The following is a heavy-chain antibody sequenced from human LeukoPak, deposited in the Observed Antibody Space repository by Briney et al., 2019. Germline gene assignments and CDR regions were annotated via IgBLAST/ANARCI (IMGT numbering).Heavy chain of an antibody. Sequence: EASVKVSCKASGYTFTSYAMHWVRQAPGQRLEWMGWINAGNGNTKYSQKFQGRVTITRDTSASTAYKELSSLRSEDTAVYYCARLGDYGETFDYWGQGTLVTVSS. CDR3: ARLGDYGETFDY. CDR1: GYTFTSYA. D-gene: IGHD4-17*01. CDR2: INAGNGNT. V-gene: IGHV1-3*01. J-gene: IGHJ4*02.